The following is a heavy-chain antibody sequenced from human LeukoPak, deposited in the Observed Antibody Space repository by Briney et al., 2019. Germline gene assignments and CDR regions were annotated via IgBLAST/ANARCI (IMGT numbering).Heavy chain of an antibody. V-gene: IGHV3-30*04. Sequence: QPGRSLRLSCAASGFTFSSYAMHWVRQAPGKGLEWVAVISYDGSNKYYADSVKGRFTISRDNSKNTLYLQMNSLRAEDTAVYYCARESWIVGATSYYYGMDVWGQGTTVTVSS. J-gene: IGHJ6*02. CDR1: GFTFSSYA. CDR2: ISYDGSNK. D-gene: IGHD1-26*01. CDR3: ARESWIVGATSYYYGMDV.